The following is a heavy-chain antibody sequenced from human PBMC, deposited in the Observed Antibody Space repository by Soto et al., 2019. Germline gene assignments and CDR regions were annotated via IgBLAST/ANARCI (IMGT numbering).Heavy chain of an antibody. CDR2: MNPNSGNT. D-gene: IGHD3-9*01. Sequence: ASVKVSCKASGYTFTSYDINWVRQATGQGLEWMGWMNPNSGNTGYAQKFQGRVTMTRNTSISTAYMELSSLRSEDTAVYYCARGGDILTGYYENYGMDGWGRGSRVTISS. V-gene: IGHV1-8*01. CDR3: ARGGDILTGYYENYGMDG. J-gene: IGHJ6*01. CDR1: GYTFTSYD.